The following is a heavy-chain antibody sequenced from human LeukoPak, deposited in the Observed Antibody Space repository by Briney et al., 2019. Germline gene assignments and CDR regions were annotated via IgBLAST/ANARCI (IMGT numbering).Heavy chain of an antibody. J-gene: IGHJ4*02. CDR3: ATPTPYYYPPEGFDY. D-gene: IGHD3-22*01. CDR1: GYTLTELS. CDR2: FDPEDGET. V-gene: IGHV1-24*01. Sequence: ASVKVSCKVSGYTLTELSMHWVRQAPGKGLEWMGGFDPEDGETIYAQKFQGRVTMTEDTSTDTAYMELSSLRSEDTAVYYCATPTPYYYPPEGFDYWGQGTLVTVSS.